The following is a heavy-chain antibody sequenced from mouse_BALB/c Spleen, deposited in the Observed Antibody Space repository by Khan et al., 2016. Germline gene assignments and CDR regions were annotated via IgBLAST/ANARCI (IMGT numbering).Heavy chain of an antibody. CDR1: GFAFSRYW. J-gene: IGHJ4*01. CDR2: INPDSTTI. V-gene: IGHV4-1*02. D-gene: IGHD2-10*01. CDR3: ASLLWYYFYYAMDY. Sequence: EVKLLESGGGLVQPGGSLKLSCDASGFAFSRYWMSWVRQAPGKGLEWIGEINPDSTTINCTPSLKDKFIISRDNAKKSVCVQMSKVKSEGIALHYCASLLWYYFYYAMDYGGQGTSVTVSS.